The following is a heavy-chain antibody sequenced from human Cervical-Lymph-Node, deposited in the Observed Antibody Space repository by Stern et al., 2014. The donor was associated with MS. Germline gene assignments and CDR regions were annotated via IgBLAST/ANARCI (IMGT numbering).Heavy chain of an antibody. V-gene: IGHV4-59*01. CDR2: IYQDGST. D-gene: IGHD5-24*01. Sequence: VQLEESGPGLVKPSETLSLTCTVSGGSINNYYWSWIRQPPGKGLEWIGYIYQDGSTKYNPSLKSRVTISLHTSKKQFSLRLTSVTAADTAVYYCARLLGRDGYNFIDYWGQGTLVTVSS. CDR1: GGSINNYY. J-gene: IGHJ4*02. CDR3: ARLLGRDGYNFIDY.